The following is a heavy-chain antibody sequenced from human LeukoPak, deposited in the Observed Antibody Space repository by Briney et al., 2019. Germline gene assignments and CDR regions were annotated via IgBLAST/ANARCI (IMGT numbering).Heavy chain of an antibody. Sequence: GGSLRLSCAASGFTFSSYGMHWVRQAPGKGLEWVAVISYDGSNKYYADSVKGRFTISRDNSKNTLYLQMNSLRAEDTAVYYCAKDLDFGDPSEQLVDYWGQGTLVTVSS. CDR1: GFTFSSYG. V-gene: IGHV3-30*18. D-gene: IGHD6-13*01. CDR2: ISYDGSNK. J-gene: IGHJ4*02. CDR3: AKDLDFGDPSEQLVDY.